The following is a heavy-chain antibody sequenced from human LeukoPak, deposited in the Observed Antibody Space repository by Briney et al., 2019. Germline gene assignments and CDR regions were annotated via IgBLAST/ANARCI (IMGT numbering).Heavy chain of an antibody. J-gene: IGHJ6*03. CDR1: GGSISSSSYY. V-gene: IGHV4-39*01. CDR3: ARHFVAVTETSNYMDV. CDR2: IYYSGST. D-gene: IGHD2-21*02. Sequence: TSETLSLTCTVSGGSISSSSYYWGWVRQPPGKGLEWIGSIYYSGSTYYNPSLKSRVTISVDTSKNQFSLKLSSVTAADTAVYYCARHFVAVTETSNYMDVWDKGTTVTVSS.